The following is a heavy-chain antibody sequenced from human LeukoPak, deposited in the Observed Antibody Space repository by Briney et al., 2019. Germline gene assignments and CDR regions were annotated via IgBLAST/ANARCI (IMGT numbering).Heavy chain of an antibody. CDR1: GGSISGYY. CDR2: VYYTGST. V-gene: IGHV4-59*08. CDR3: ARQFYDSRVGAFDI. D-gene: IGHD3-22*01. J-gene: IGHJ3*02. Sequence: KPSETLSLTCTVSGGSISGYYWSWIRQPPEKGLEWIGYVYYTGSTNYNPSLKSRLTISVDTSKNQFSLKLSSVTAGDTAVYYCARQFYDSRVGAFDIWGQGTMVTVSS.